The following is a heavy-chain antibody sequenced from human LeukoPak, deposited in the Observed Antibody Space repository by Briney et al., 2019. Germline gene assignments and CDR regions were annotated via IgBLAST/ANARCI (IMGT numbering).Heavy chain of an antibody. CDR3: ACHYYNNSGRGTPGY. Sequence: GGSLRLSCAASGFTFSSYGMSWVRQAPGKGLEWVSTITGSGTTTIYADSVKGRFTISRDNSKNTLYPQMNSLRAEDTAVYYCACHYYNNSGRGTPGYWGQGTLVTVSS. V-gene: IGHV3-23*01. CDR1: GFTFSSYG. CDR2: ITGSGTTT. D-gene: IGHD3-22*01. J-gene: IGHJ4*02.